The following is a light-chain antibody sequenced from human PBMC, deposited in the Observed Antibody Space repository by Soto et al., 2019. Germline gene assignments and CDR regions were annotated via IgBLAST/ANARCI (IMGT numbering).Light chain of an antibody. CDR1: QTIRDS. CDR3: QHYKSYSEA. Sequence: DIQVTQSPSSLSASVGDRVTITCRASQTIRDSLAWFQQRPGKAPQVLVYMASALKSGVSSRFSGSGSGTEFTLTISSLQPDDFATYYCQHYKSYSEAFGQGTKVDIK. CDR2: MAS. J-gene: IGKJ1*01. V-gene: IGKV1-5*03.